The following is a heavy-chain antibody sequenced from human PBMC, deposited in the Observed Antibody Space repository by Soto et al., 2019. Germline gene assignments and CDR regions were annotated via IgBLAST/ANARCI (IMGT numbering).Heavy chain of an antibody. J-gene: IGHJ4*02. CDR3: ATTITVTAGDSRSRGALMDY. V-gene: IGHV3-7*01. D-gene: IGHD3-22*01. CDR2: IKFDGTGI. Sequence: EVQLVESGGKLVQPGGSLRLSCVASGFSFGVYWMSWVRQAPGEGLELVARIKFDGTGIQFADSVRGRFTISRENAENVLYLQMNSLRAEDTALYYCATTITVTAGDSRSRGALMDYCGQGTLVAVSS. CDR1: GFSFGVYW.